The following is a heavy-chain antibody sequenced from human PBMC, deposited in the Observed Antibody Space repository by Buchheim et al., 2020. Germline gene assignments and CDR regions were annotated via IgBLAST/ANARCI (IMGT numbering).Heavy chain of an antibody. Sequence: QVQLVESGGGLVKPGGSLRLSCAASGFTFSDYYMSWIRQAPGKGLEWVSYISSSSSTIDYADSVKGRVTISRDNAKNSLYLQMNSLRGEDTAVYFGARGAGDFWSGYSDHYYYYGMDVWGQGTT. V-gene: IGHV3-11*01. J-gene: IGHJ6*02. D-gene: IGHD3-3*01. CDR1: GFTFSDYY. CDR2: ISSSSSTI. CDR3: ARGAGDFWSGYSDHYYYYGMDV.